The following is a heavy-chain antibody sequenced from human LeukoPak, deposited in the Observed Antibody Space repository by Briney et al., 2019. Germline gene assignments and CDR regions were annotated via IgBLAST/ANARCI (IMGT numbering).Heavy chain of an antibody. D-gene: IGHD4-23*01. J-gene: IGHJ4*02. CDR3: ARFVAGKSSTVVTHGFDY. CDR2: ISAYNGNT. Sequence: GASVKVSCKASGGTFSSYAISWVRQAPGQGLEWMGWISAYNGNTNYAQKLQGRVTMTTDTSTSTAYMELRSLRSDDTAVYYCARFVAGKSSTVVTHGFDYWGQGTLVTVSS. V-gene: IGHV1-18*01. CDR1: GGTFSSYA.